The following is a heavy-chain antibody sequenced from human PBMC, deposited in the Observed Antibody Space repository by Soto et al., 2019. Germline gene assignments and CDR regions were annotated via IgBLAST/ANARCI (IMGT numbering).Heavy chain of an antibody. V-gene: IGHV2-5*02. CDR2: IYWDDDK. Sequence: QITLKESGPPLVKPTQTLTLTCTFSGFSLSTSGVGVGWIRQPPGKALQWLGLIYWDDDKRYSPSLNSRLTITNDTSKNHVVLTMTNMDPVDTATYYGTHLTWDLTFGDYWGRGTMVTVSS. CDR3: THLTWDLTFGDY. CDR1: GFSLSTSGVG. J-gene: IGHJ4*02. D-gene: IGHD7-27*01.